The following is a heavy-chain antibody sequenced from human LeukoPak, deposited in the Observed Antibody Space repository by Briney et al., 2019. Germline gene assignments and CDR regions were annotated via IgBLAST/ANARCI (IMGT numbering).Heavy chain of an antibody. Sequence: ASVKVSCKVSGYTLTELSMHWVRQAPGKGVEWMGGFDPEDGETIYAQKFQGRVTMTEDTSTDTAYMELSRLRSEDTAVYYCSVYAITLFDYWGQGTLVTVSS. CDR2: FDPEDGET. J-gene: IGHJ4*02. V-gene: IGHV1-24*01. CDR3: SVYAITLFDY. D-gene: IGHD2-8*01. CDR1: GYTLTELS.